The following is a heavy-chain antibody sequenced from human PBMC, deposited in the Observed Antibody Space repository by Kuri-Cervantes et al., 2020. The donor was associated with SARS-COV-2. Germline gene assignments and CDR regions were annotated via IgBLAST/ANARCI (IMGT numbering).Heavy chain of an antibody. Sequence: GESLKISCEASGFIFSDYAIDWVRQAPGKGLEWVAIISYDGRNTKFADSVKGRFTISRDNSKNVVYLQMNSLRIEDTAEYFSARDPWGADISGWKRPFDYWGQGTLVTVSS. V-gene: IGHV3-30*14. D-gene: IGHD6-19*01. CDR1: GFIFSDYA. J-gene: IGHJ4*02. CDR2: ISYDGRNT. CDR3: ARDPWGADISGWKRPFDY.